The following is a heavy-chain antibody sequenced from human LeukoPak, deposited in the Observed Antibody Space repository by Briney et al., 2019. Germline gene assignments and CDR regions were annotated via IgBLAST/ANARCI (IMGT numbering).Heavy chain of an antibody. D-gene: IGHD2-2*03. CDR3: ASGYCSSTSCYVFDY. Sequence: ALVKVSCKASGYTFTGYYMHWVRQAPGQGLEWMGWINPNSGGTNYAQKFQGRVTMTRDTSISTAYMELSRLRSDDTAVYYCASGYCSSTSCYVFDYWGRGTLVTVSS. CDR1: GYTFTGYY. CDR2: INPNSGGT. V-gene: IGHV1-2*02. J-gene: IGHJ4*02.